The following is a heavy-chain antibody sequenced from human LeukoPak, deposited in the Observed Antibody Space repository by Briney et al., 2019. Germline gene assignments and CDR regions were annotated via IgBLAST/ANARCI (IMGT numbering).Heavy chain of an antibody. J-gene: IGHJ1*01. Sequence: ASVKVSCKVSGYTLTELSMHWVRQAPGKGLEWMGGFDPEDGETIYAQKFQGRVTMTEDTSTDTAYMELSSLRSEDTAVYYCATRGHYYDSSGYYHMNYFQHWGQGTLVTVSS. D-gene: IGHD3-22*01. V-gene: IGHV1-24*01. CDR1: GYTLTELS. CDR2: FDPEDGET. CDR3: ATRGHYYDSSGYYHMNYFQH.